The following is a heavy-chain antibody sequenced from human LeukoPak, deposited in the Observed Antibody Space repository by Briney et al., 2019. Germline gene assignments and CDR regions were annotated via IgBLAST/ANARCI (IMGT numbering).Heavy chain of an antibody. CDR2: IRYDGSNK. Sequence: GGSLRLSCAASGFTFSSYGMHWVRQAPGKGLEWVAFIRYDGSNKYYADSVKGRFTISRDNSKNTLYLQMNSLRAEDTAVYYCAKDLEVSILYYYYYGMDVWGQGTTVTVSS. CDR1: GFTFSSYG. D-gene: IGHD2/OR15-2a*01. V-gene: IGHV3-30*02. CDR3: AKDLEVSILYYYYYGMDV. J-gene: IGHJ6*02.